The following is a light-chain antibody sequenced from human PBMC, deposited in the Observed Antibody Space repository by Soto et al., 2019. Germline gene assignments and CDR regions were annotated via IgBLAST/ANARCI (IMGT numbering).Light chain of an antibody. CDR2: DVI. J-gene: IGLJ1*01. CDR3: SSCTSSSTYV. Sequence: QSALTQPASVSGSPGQSIAISCTRTSSDVGGYNCVSWYQQYPGKAPKLMIYDVINRPSGISSRFSGSKSGNTASLTISGLQAEDEADYYCSSCTSSSTYVFGTGTKVTVL. CDR1: SSDVGGYNC. V-gene: IGLV2-14*01.